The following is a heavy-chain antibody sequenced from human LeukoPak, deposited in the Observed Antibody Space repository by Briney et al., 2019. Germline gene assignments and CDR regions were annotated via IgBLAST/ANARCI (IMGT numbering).Heavy chain of an antibody. CDR1: GFTFSSYA. Sequence: GGSLRLSCAASGFTFSSYAMHWVRQAPGKGLEWVAVISYDGSNKYYADSVKGRFTISRDNSKNTLYLQMNSLRAEDTAVYYCARGSNWADYWGQGTLVTVSS. J-gene: IGHJ4*02. CDR2: ISYDGSNK. CDR3: ARGSNWADY. D-gene: IGHD2-15*01. V-gene: IGHV3-30-3*01.